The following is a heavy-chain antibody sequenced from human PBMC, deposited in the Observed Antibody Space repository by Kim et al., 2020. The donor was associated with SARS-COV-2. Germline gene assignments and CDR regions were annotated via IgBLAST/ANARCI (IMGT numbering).Heavy chain of an antibody. J-gene: IGHJ4*02. CDR1: GFTFSSYA. Sequence: GGSLRLSCAASGFTFSSYAMSWVRQAPGKGLEWVSAISGSGGSTYYADSVKGRFTISRDNSKNTLYLQMNSLRAEDTAVYYCAKDRVDGSGSYYFDYWGQGTLVTVSS. CDR3: AKDRVDGSGSYYFDY. V-gene: IGHV3-23*01. D-gene: IGHD3-10*01. CDR2: ISGSGGST.